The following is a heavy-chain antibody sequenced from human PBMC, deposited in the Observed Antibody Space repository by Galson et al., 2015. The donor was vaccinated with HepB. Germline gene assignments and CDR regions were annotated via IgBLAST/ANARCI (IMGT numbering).Heavy chain of an antibody. J-gene: IGHJ5*02. CDR3: ARGALVGVVGGSQNNWFAP. CDR2: ISPYNRDT. CDR1: GYTFSTYS. D-gene: IGHD2-15*01. V-gene: IGHV1-18*01. Sequence: SVKVSCKASGYTFSTYSITWVRQAPGQGLEWMGWISPYNRDTYYARKFQGRVTMTTDTFTSTAYMELRSLTSDDTAFYYCARGALVGVVGGSQNNWFAPWGQGTLVTVSS.